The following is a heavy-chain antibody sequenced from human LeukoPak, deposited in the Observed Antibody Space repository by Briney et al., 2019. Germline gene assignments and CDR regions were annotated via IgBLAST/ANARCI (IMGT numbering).Heavy chain of an antibody. D-gene: IGHD3-22*01. CDR3: ARGGGYYNSSSYYWNCDY. CDR1: GGSVSSGRYY. Sequence: SETLSLTCTVSGGSVSSGRYYWCWIRQPPGKGLEWIGYIYYSGSTNYNPSLKSRVTISVDTSKNQFSLKLSSVTAADTAVYYCARGGGYYNSSSYYWNCDYWGQGTLVTVSS. V-gene: IGHV4-61*01. J-gene: IGHJ4*02. CDR2: IYYSGST.